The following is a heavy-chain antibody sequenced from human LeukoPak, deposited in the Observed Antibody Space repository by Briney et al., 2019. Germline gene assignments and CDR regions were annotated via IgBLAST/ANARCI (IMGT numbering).Heavy chain of an antibody. J-gene: IGHJ4*02. Sequence: SETLSLTCAVSGYSINSGYYWGWIRQPPGKGLEWIGIIYHSGSTYYNPSLRSRVTISVDTSKNQFSLKLSSVTAADTAVYYCARQTSYYSGSGRYYPGYYFDYWGQGTLVTVSS. CDR3: ARQTSYYSGSGRYYPGYYFDY. V-gene: IGHV4-38-2*01. D-gene: IGHD3-10*01. CDR1: GYSINSGYY. CDR2: IYHSGST.